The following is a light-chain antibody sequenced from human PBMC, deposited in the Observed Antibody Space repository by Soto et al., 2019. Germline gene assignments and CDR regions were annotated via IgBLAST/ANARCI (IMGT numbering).Light chain of an antibody. Sequence: EIVLTQSPGTLSLSPGERATLSCRASQSVSSRHLAWYQQKPGQAPRLLIYGASSRATGIPDRFSGSGSGTDFTLTISRLEPEDFAVYYRHRYGSSLFGGGTKVEIK. J-gene: IGKJ4*01. CDR3: HRYGSSL. CDR2: GAS. V-gene: IGKV3-20*01. CDR1: QSVSSRH.